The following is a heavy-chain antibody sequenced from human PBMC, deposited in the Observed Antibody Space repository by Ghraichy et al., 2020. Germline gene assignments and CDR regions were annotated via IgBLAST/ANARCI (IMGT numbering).Heavy chain of an antibody. J-gene: IGHJ5*02. CDR1: GFTFSGYA. V-gene: IGHV3-23*01. CDR3: VLEYSNSFHP. D-gene: IGHD2/OR15-2a*01. CDR2: IVDTGRST. Sequence: LSLTCAASGFTFSGYALNWVRQAPGKGLEWVSGIVDTGRSTYYAGSVKGRFTVSRDNSKNTLYLQMNSLRAEDTALYYCVLEYSNSFHPWGQGTLVTVSS.